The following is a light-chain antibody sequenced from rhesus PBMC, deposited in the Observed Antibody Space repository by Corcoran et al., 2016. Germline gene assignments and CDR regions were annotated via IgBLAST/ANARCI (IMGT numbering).Light chain of an antibody. J-gene: IGKJ4*01. CDR2: DTS. CDR3: QQRNSYPLT. V-gene: IGKV1-38*01. Sequence: DIQLTQSPSSLSASVGDRVTITCRASQGIRSYLAWYQQKPVKAPKLLIYDTSNLRSGVPARFKGSGSGTEFTLTISSLQPEDFAVYYCQQRNSYPLTFGGGTKVELK. CDR1: QGIRSY.